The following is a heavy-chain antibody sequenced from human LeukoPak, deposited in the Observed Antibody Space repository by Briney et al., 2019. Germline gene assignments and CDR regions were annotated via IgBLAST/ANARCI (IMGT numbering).Heavy chain of an antibody. Sequence: ASVKVSCKASGYTFTGYYMHWVRQAPGQGLEWMGRINPNSGGTNYAQKLQGRVTMTRDTSISTAYMELSRLRSDDTAVYYCAREGRVKHSSSAGVNYWGQGTLVTVSS. CDR1: GYTFTGYY. J-gene: IGHJ4*02. CDR2: INPNSGGT. D-gene: IGHD6-6*01. CDR3: AREGRVKHSSSAGVNY. V-gene: IGHV1-2*06.